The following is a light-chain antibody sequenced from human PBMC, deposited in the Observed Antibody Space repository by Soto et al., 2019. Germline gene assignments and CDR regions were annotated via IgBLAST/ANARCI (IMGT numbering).Light chain of an antibody. J-gene: IGKJ1*01. CDR2: GAS. CDR1: QSVYSN. CDR3: QQYYHLRLT. V-gene: IGKV3-15*01. Sequence: EIVMTQSPATLSVSPGERATLSCRASQSVYSNLAWYQQKPGQAPRLLISGASTRTAGIPARFSGSGSGTEFTLTISSLKSEDFAVYYCQQYYHLRLTFGQGTKVEIK.